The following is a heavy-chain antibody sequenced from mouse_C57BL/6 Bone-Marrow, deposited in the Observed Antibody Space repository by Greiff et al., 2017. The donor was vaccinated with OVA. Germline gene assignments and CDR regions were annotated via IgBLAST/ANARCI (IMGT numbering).Heavy chain of an antibody. D-gene: IGHD1-1*01. V-gene: IGHV1-19*01. CDR3: ARRGYGSNYPYWDFDV. J-gene: IGHJ1*03. CDR1: GYTFTDYY. CDR2: INPYNGGT. Sequence: DVKLVESGPVLVKPGASVKMSCKASGYTFTDYYMNWVKQSHGKSLVWIGVINPYNGGTSSNQKFKGKAPLTVDKSSSTAYMELNRLTSEDSAVYYCARRGYGSNYPYWDFDVWGTGTTVTVSS.